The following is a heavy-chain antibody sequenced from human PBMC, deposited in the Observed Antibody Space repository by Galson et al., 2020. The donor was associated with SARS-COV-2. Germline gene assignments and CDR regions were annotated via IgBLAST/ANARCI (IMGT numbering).Heavy chain of an antibody. Sequence: GESLKISCAASGFTFSDHGMHWVRQAPGKGLEWVAIVWADGTYQYYIDSVKGRFTISRDNSQNTLYLQMNSLRVEDSALYFCVRDGADDYFNSGRYFDLWGRGTLVTVSS. V-gene: IGHV3-33*01. D-gene: IGHD1-26*01. CDR3: VRDGADDYFNSGRYFDL. CDR2: VWADGTYQ. J-gene: IGHJ2*01. CDR1: GFTFSDHG.